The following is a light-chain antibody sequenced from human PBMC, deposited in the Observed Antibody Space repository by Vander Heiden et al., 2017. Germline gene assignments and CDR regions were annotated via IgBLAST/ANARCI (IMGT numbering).Light chain of an antibody. CDR2: AAS. CDR1: QSISSY. Sequence: DIQMTQSPSSLSASVGDRVTITCRASQSISSYLNWYQQKPGKAPKLLIYAASSLQSGVPSRFSGSGPGTDFTLTISRLQPEDFATYYCQRSDSTPQTFGQGTKLEIK. V-gene: IGKV1-39*01. CDR3: QRSDSTPQT. J-gene: IGKJ1*01.